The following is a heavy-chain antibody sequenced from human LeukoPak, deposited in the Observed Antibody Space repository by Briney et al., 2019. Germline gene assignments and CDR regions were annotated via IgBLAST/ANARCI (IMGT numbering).Heavy chain of an antibody. V-gene: IGHV3-23*01. J-gene: IGHJ4*02. CDR3: ARDRGFHCSSTSCYTGIPFDY. Sequence: PGGSLRLSCAASGFSFSSYAMSWVRQAPGKGLEWVSAISGSGGSTYYADSVKGRFTISRDNSKNTLYLQMNSLRAEDTAVYYCARDRGFHCSSTSCYTGIPFDYWGQGTLVTVSS. CDR1: GFSFSSYA. CDR2: ISGSGGST. D-gene: IGHD2-2*02.